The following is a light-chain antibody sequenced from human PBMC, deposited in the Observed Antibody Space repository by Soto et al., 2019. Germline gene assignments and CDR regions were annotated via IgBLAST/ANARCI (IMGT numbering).Light chain of an antibody. CDR3: QQYNSYPWT. CDR1: QSISSW. Sequence: DIPMTQSPSTLSASVGDRVTITCRASQSISSWLAWYQQKPGKAPKLLIYKASSLESGVPSRFSGSGSGTEFTVTISSLHPDDFATYYCQQYNSYPWTFGQGTKVEIK. J-gene: IGKJ1*01. CDR2: KAS. V-gene: IGKV1-5*03.